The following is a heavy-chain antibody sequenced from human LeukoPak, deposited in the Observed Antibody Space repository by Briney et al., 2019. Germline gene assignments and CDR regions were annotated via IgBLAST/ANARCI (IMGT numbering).Heavy chain of an antibody. CDR1: GFTFSSYW. CDR2: IKRDGNEK. Sequence: GGSLRLSCAASGFTFSSYWMNWVRKAPGKGLEWVANIKRDGNEKNYVDSVKGRFSISRDNAKNSLYLQMDSLRAEDTAVYYCAKEGAYPIITYDSWGQGALVTVSS. J-gene: IGHJ5*01. V-gene: IGHV3-7*01. CDR3: AKEGAYPIITYDS. D-gene: IGHD3-10*01.